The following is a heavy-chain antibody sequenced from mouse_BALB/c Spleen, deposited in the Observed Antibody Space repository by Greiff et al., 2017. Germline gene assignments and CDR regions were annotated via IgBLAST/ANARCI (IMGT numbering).Heavy chain of an antibody. CDR2: ISNGGGST. D-gene: IGHD1-2*01. V-gene: IGHV5-12-2*01. CDR3: ARQGYGYYFDY. J-gene: IGHJ2*01. Sequence: DVQLVESGGGLVQPGGSLKLSCAASGFTFSSYTMSWVRQTPEKRLEWVAYISNGGGSTYYPDTVKGRFTISRDNAKNTLYLQMSSLKSEDTAMYYCARQGYGYYFDYWGQGTTLTVSS. CDR1: GFTFSSYT.